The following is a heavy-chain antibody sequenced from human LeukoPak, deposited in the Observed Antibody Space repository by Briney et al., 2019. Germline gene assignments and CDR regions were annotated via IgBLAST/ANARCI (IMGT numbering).Heavy chain of an antibody. J-gene: IGHJ6*03. CDR3: ASGLIAIESDNNLYQYMDV. V-gene: IGHV3-21*01. CDR1: VFTFSVYS. CDR2: ITSKSNYI. Sequence: GGSLRLSCSGSVFTFSVYSMNWVRQAPGEGLEWVSSITSKSNYIYYADLVKGRFTISRDNAMNSGFLQLNSLRAENSALYYCASGLIAIESDNNLYQYMDVWGKGTTVTVSS. D-gene: IGHD2-21*01.